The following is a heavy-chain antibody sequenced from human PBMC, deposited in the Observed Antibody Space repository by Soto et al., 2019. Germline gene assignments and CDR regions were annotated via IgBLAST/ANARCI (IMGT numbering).Heavy chain of an antibody. CDR3: ARDKGDGSGSYYGC. CDR2: ISAYNGNT. D-gene: IGHD3-10*01. CDR1: GYTFTSYG. J-gene: IGHJ4*02. V-gene: IGHV1-18*01. Sequence: QVQLVQSGAEVKKPGASVKVSCKASGYTFTSYGISWVRQAPGQGLEWMGGISAYNGNTNDAQMRQGRVTMTTDTSTSTAYMELRSLRSDDTDVYYCARDKGDGSGSYYGCWGQGTLVTVSS.